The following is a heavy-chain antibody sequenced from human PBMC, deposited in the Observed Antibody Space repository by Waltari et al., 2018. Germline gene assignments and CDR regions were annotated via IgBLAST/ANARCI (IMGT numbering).Heavy chain of an antibody. J-gene: IGHJ3*02. CDR1: GFTFSSYS. Sequence: EVQLVESGGGLVQPGGSLRLSCAASGFTFSSYSMNWVRQAPGKGLEWVSYISSSSSTISYADSVKGRFTISRDNAKNSLYLQMNSLRAEDTAVYYCARDPFAYDYVWGSYRSLDAFDIWGQGTMVTVSS. V-gene: IGHV3-48*04. D-gene: IGHD3-16*02. CDR3: ARDPFAYDYVWGSYRSLDAFDI. CDR2: ISSSSSTI.